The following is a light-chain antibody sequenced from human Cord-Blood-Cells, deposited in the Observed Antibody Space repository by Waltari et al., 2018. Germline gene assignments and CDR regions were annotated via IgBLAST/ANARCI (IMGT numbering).Light chain of an antibody. J-gene: IGLJ3*02. V-gene: IGLV1-47*01. CDR1: SSNIGSNY. Sequence: QSVLTQPPSASGTPGQRVTISCSGSSSNIGSNYVYWYQQLPGTAPKLLIYRNNQRPSGVPDRFSGSTSGPSASLAISGLRSEDEADYYCAAWGDSLSGWVFGGGTKLTVL. CDR2: RNN. CDR3: AAWGDSLSGWV.